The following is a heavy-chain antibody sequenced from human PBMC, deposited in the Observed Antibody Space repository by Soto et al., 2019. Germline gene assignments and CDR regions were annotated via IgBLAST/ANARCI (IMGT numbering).Heavy chain of an antibody. J-gene: IGHJ4*02. CDR3: ARESEDLTSNFDY. CDR2: ISSTTNYI. V-gene: IGHV3-21*06. Sequence: LRLSCAASGFTFTRYSMNWVRQAPGKGLEWASSISSTTNYIYYGDSMKGRFTISRDNAKNSLYLEMNSLRAEDTAVYYCARESEDLTSNFDYWGQGTLVTVSS. CDR1: GFTFTRYS.